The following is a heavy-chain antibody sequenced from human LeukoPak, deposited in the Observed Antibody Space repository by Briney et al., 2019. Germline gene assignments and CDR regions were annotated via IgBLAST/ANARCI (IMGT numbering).Heavy chain of an antibody. J-gene: IGHJ4*02. CDR3: TRPSSIAARREYYFDY. V-gene: IGHV3-49*03. D-gene: IGHD6-6*01. Sequence: GGSLRLSCTASGFTFGDHAMSWFRQAPGKGLEWVGFIRSKAYGGTTECAASVKVRFTISRDDSKSIAYLQMNSLKTEDTAVYYCTRPSSIAARREYYFDYWGQGTLVTVSS. CDR1: GFTFGDHA. CDR2: IRSKAYGGTT.